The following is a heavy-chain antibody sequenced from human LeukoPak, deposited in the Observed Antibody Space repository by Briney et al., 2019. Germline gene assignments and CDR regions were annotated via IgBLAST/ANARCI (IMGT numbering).Heavy chain of an antibody. CDR3: AREVFESKRYDY. J-gene: IGHJ4*02. Sequence: ASVKVSCKASGYTFTGYYIHWVRQAPGQGLEWMGRINPNSGGTNYAQIFQGSVTMTRDTSISTAYMELSRLRSDGTAVYYCAREVFESKRYDYWGQGTLVTVSS. CDR2: INPNSGGT. V-gene: IGHV1-2*06. D-gene: IGHD3-3*01. CDR1: GYTFTGYY.